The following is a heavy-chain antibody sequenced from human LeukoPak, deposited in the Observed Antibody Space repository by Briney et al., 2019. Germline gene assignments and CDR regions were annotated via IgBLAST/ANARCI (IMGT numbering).Heavy chain of an antibody. D-gene: IGHD4/OR15-4a*01. V-gene: IGHV4-4*07. J-gene: IGHJ6*03. CDR1: GVSISSYN. Sequence: SETLSLTCTVSGVSISSYNWSWIRQPAGKGLEWIGRIYTSGSTNYNPSLKSRVTMSVDTSKNQFSLKLSSVTAADTAVYYCARDGPMVYYYYYMDVWGKGTTVTVSS. CDR3: ARDGPMVYYYYYMDV. CDR2: IYTSGST.